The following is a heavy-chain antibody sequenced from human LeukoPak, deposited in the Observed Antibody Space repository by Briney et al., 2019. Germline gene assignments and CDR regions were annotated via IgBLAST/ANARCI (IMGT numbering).Heavy chain of an antibody. CDR1: GYTFTSYG. CDR3: ARVRYCSGGSCYSDAFDI. D-gene: IGHD2-15*01. J-gene: IGHJ3*02. Sequence: ASVKVSCKASGYTFTSYGISWVRQAPGQGLEWMGWISAYNGNTNYAQKLQGRVTMTTGTSTSTAYMELRSLRSDDTAVYYCARVRYCSGGSCYSDAFDIWGQGTMVTVSS. CDR2: ISAYNGNT. V-gene: IGHV1-18*04.